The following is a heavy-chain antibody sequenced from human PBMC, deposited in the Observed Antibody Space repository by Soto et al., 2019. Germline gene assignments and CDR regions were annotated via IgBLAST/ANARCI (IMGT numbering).Heavy chain of an antibody. J-gene: IGHJ6*02. V-gene: IGHV4-59*01. CDR2: IYYSGNT. Sequence: PSETLSLTCTVSGGSISSYYWSWIRQPPGKGLEWIGYIYYSGNTNYNPSLKSRVTISVDTSKNQFSLKLSSVTAADTAVYYCARDGSGTYYYGLDVWGQGTTVTVSS. CDR3: ARDGSGTYYYGLDV. D-gene: IGHD3-10*01. CDR1: GGSISSYY.